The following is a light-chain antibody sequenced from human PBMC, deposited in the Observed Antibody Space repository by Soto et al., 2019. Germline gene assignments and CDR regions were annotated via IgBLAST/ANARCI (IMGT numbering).Light chain of an antibody. CDR3: QQSYSIPRLT. J-gene: IGKJ3*01. CDR1: QSISTY. CDR2: GAS. V-gene: IGKV1-39*01. Sequence: DIELTQSPSSLSASVGDRVTITCRASQSISTYLNWYQQKGGKAPKLLIHGASSLQSGVPLRFSATGSGTDFSLTIMSLQPEDFATYYCQQSYSIPRLTFGPGTRVEIK.